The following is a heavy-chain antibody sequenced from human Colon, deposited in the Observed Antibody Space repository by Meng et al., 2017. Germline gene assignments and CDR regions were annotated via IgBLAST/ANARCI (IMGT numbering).Heavy chain of an antibody. CDR2: IYSDGSST. J-gene: IGHJ4*02. V-gene: IGHV3-74*01. Sequence: GGSLRLSCEVSGLTFSNYWMVWVRQAPGKGLVWVSRIYSDGSSTSYADSVKGRFTISRDNAKNTLYLQMNSLRAEDTAVYYCARPIVGDGFDYWGQGTRVTGSS. CDR1: GLTFSNYW. CDR3: ARPIVGDGFDY. D-gene: IGHD1-26*01.